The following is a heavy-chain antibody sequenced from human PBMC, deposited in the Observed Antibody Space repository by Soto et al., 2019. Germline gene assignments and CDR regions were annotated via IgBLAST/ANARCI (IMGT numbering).Heavy chain of an antibody. CDR1: WGSIVNLY. CDR3: ARGSRGSVTHLSLVYYYGMDV. CDR2: IYYSGST. Sequence: SEIMSLPSTVAWGSIVNLYCRWIRQNTGQGPEWIGYIYYSGSTNYNPSIKSRVTISVDTSTNQFSLKLSSVTAADTAEYYCARGSRGSVTHLSLVYYYGMDVWGKGPTITV. V-gene: IGHV4-59*11. J-gene: IGHJ6*04. D-gene: IGHD3-10*01.